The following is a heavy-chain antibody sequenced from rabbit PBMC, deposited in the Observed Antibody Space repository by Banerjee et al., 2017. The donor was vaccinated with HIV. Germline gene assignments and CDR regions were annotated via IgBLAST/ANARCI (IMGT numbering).Heavy chain of an antibody. CDR1: GFDFSSNA. Sequence: QSLEESGGDLVKPGASLTLTCTASGFDFSSNAMCWVRQAPGKGVEWIASVDTGDGTTYYASGVNGRFTVSKTSSTTVTLQMTSLTAADTATYFCARGYGGHAAYDYANLWGPGTLVTVS. J-gene: IGHJ6*01. CDR3: ARGYGGHAAYDYANL. V-gene: IGHV1S40*01. CDR2: VDTGDGTT. D-gene: IGHD6-1*01.